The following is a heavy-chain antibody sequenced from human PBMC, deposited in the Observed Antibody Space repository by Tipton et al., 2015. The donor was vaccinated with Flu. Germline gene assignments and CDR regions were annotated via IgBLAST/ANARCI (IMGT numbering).Heavy chain of an antibody. CDR1: GGSISSGGYY. CDR2: IYYSGST. CDR3: ARSYGPDPYYYYGMDV. Sequence: TLSLTCTVSGGSISSGGYYWSWIRQHPGKGLGWIGYIYYSGSTYYNPSLKSRVTISVDTSKNQFSLKLSSVTAADTAVYYCARSYGPDPYYYYGMDVWGQGTTVTVSS. D-gene: IGHD3-10*01. J-gene: IGHJ6*02. V-gene: IGHV4-31*03.